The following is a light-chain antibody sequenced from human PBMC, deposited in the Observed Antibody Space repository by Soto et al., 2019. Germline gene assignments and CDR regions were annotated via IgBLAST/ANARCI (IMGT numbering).Light chain of an antibody. CDR3: SSYAGSNNLV. J-gene: IGLJ3*02. CDR1: SSDVGGYNY. V-gene: IGLV2-8*01. CDR2: EVS. Sequence: QSVLTQPASVSGSPGQSITISCTGTSSDVGGYNYVSWYQQHPGKAPKLMIYEVSKRPSGVPDRFSGSKSGNTASLTVSGLQAEDEAYYYCSSYAGSNNLVFGGGTKLTVL.